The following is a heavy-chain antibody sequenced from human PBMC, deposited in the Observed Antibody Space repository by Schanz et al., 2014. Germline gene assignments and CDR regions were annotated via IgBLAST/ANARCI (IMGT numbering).Heavy chain of an antibody. J-gene: IGHJ2*01. D-gene: IGHD6-6*01. CDR1: GNTLSAYY. CDR3: ARAGQDFEYSSLSPIWYFDL. V-gene: IGHV1-2*02. CDR2: IDPNSGGT. Sequence: QVQLLQSGADVKKPGASVKVSCKASGNTLSAYYIHWIRQAPGQGLEWMGWIDPNSGGTNYAQKFQGRVTMTSDTSITTAYMELSRLRSDDTAVYYCARAGQDFEYSSLSPIWYFDLWGRGTLVTVSS.